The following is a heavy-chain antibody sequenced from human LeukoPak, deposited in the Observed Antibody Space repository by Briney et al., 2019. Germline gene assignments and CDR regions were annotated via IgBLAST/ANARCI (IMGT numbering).Heavy chain of an antibody. V-gene: IGHV4-34*01. J-gene: IGHJ4*02. CDR1: GGSFSGYY. CDR3: ARQNRELKIHDY. Sequence: SETLSLTCAVYGGSFSGYYWSWIRQPPGKGLEWIGSIYYSGSTYYNPSLKSRVTISVDTSKNQFSLKLSSVTAADTAVYYCARQNRELKIHDYWGQGTLVTVSS. CDR2: IYYSGST. D-gene: IGHD2/OR15-2a*01.